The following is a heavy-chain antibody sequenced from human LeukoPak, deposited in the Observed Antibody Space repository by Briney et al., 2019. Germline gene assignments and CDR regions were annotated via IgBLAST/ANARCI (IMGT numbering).Heavy chain of an antibody. Sequence: GGSLRLSCAASGITVSNYWMHGVRQVPGKGLVWVSRINSDGSETNYADSVKGRFTISRDNARNTLYLQMNSLRAEDTAVYYCAREYGFGSGSYYPWGQGTLVTVSS. J-gene: IGHJ5*02. D-gene: IGHD3-10*01. V-gene: IGHV3-74*01. CDR2: INSDGSET. CDR3: AREYGFGSGSYYP. CDR1: GITVSNYW.